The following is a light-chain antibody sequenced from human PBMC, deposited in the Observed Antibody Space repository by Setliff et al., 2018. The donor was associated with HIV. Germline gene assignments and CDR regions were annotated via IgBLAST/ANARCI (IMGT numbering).Light chain of an antibody. CDR2: DVS. CDR1: SSDVGNYNY. Sequence: SALAQPASVSGSPGQSITISCTGSSSDVGNYNYVSWYQQLPDKAPKLVIYDVSKRPSGVSHRFSGSKSGYTASLTISGLQPEDEGDYFCSSYTSSGTYVFGTGTKVTVL. CDR3: SSYTSSGTYV. V-gene: IGLV2-14*03. J-gene: IGLJ1*01.